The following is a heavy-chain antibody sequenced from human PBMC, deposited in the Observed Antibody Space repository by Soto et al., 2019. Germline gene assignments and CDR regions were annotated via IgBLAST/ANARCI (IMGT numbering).Heavy chain of an antibody. CDR2: IIPIFGTA. V-gene: IGHV1-69*01. J-gene: IGHJ4*02. Sequence: QVQLVQSGAQVKKPGSSVKVSCKASGGTFSSYAISWVRQAPRQGLEWMGGIIPIFGTANYAQKFQGRVTITADESTSTAYMELSSLRSEDTAVYCGARAAFWGGSYTTVASWGQGTMVTVSS. CDR3: ARAAFWGGSYTTVAS. D-gene: IGHD3-16*01. CDR1: GGTFSSYA.